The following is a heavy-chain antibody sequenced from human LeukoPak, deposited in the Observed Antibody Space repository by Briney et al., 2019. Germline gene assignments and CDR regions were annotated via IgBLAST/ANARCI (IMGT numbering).Heavy chain of an antibody. CDR2: ISGSGGST. D-gene: IGHD2-2*02. Sequence: PGGSLRLSCAASGCTFSSYAMSWVRQARGKGLEWVSAISGSGGSTYYADSVKGRFTISRDNSKNTLYLQMNSLRAEDTAVYYCAKDPGYCSSTSCYTVGPFDYWGQGTLVTVSS. CDR3: AKDPGYCSSTSCYTVGPFDY. J-gene: IGHJ4*02. CDR1: GCTFSSYA. V-gene: IGHV3-23*01.